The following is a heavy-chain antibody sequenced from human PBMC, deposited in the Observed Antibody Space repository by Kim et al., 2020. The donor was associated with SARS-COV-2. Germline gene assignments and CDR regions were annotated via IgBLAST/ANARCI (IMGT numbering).Heavy chain of an antibody. CDR2: ISAYNGNT. Sequence: ASVKVSCKASGYTFTSYGISWVRQAPGQGLEWMGWISAYNGNTNYAQKLQGRVTMTTDTSTSTAYMELRSLRSDDTAVYYCARDIEGYCSSTSCTDGMDVWGQGTTVTVSS. CDR1: GYTFTSYG. V-gene: IGHV1-18*01. CDR3: ARDIEGYCSSTSCTDGMDV. D-gene: IGHD2-2*01. J-gene: IGHJ6*02.